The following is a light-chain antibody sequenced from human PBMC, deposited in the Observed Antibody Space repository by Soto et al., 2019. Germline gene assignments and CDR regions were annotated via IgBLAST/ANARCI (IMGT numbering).Light chain of an antibody. CDR2: TAS. V-gene: IGKV1-39*01. Sequence: DIQMTQSPSSLSASVGDTVTISCRASQSISRFLNWYQQRPGKAPKLLIYTASSLQSGVPSRFSGSGSGTDFTLTISSLQPEDVASYYCQQSYSAPHAFGQGTKLEIK. J-gene: IGKJ2*01. CDR3: QQSYSAPHA. CDR1: QSISRF.